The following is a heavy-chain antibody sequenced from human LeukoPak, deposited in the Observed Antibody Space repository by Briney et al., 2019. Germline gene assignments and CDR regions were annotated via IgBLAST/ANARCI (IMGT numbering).Heavy chain of an antibody. D-gene: IGHD2-15*01. CDR3: AKGMVVVVAATRSSSDY. CDR2: ISGSGGST. V-gene: IGHV3-23*01. J-gene: IGHJ4*02. Sequence: GGSLSLSCAASGFTFSSYAMSWVRQAPGKGLEWVSAISGSGGSTYYADSVKGRFTISRDNSKNTLYLQMNSLRAEDTAVYYCAKGMVVVVAATRSSSDYWGQGTLVTVSS. CDR1: GFTFSSYA.